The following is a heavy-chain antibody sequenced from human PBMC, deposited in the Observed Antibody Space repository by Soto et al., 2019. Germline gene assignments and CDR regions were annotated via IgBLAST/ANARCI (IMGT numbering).Heavy chain of an antibody. Sequence: EVQLLESGGGLVQPGGSLRLSCAASGFTFSSYAMSWVRQAPGKGLEWVSGISGSGGSTYYADSVKGRFTISRDISKNTLYLQMNSLRAEDTAVYHCAKEGETXSXXQYFDLWGXGTLVTVSS. CDR3: AKEGETXSXXQYFDL. J-gene: IGHJ2*01. CDR1: GFTFSSYA. V-gene: IGHV3-23*01. CDR2: ISGSGGST. D-gene: IGHD3-10*01.